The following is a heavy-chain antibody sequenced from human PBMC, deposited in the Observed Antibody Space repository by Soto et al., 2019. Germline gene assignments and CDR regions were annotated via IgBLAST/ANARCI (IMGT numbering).Heavy chain of an antibody. D-gene: IGHD3-10*01. CDR3: ARYRSYYYGSGSYYSAPPPYGMDV. V-gene: IGHV4-34*01. Sequence: SETLSLTCAVYGGSFSGYYWSWIRQPPGKGLEWIGEINHSGSTNYNPSLKSRVTISVDTSKNQFSLKLSSVTAADTAVYYCARYRSYYYGSGSYYSAPPPYGMDVWGQGTTVTVSS. CDR2: INHSGST. J-gene: IGHJ6*02. CDR1: GGSFSGYY.